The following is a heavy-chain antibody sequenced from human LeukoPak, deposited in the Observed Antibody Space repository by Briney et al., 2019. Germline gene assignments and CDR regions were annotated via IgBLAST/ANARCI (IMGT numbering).Heavy chain of an antibody. D-gene: IGHD2-2*01. CDR2: ISISAAST. V-gene: IGHV3-23*01. J-gene: IGHJ4*02. Sequence: GGSLRLSCAASGYTFASYGMSWVRQAPGKGLEWVSTISISAASTYYADSVKGRFTISRDNSNNTLYLQMNSLRAEDTAVYYCARAYCSSTSCYAPDYWGQGTLVTVSS. CDR1: GYTFASYG. CDR3: ARAYCSSTSCYAPDY.